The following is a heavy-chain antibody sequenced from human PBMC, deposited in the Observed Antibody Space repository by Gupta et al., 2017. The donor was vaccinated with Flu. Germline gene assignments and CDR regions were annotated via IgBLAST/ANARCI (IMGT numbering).Heavy chain of an antibody. V-gene: IGHV4-59*01. CDR2: IYKGGTT. CDR3: GRDDTMRPTRV. J-gene: IGHJ4*02. Sequence: QVQLQESGPGLVKSSETLSLTCTVSGGSIRPNYWSWVRQPPGKGLEWIAYIYKGGTTKYNPSRKRRRTISVDTSKNQFSLNLSSVTAADTAVYYCGRDDTMRPTRVWGQGSLVTVSS. D-gene: IGHD1-1*01. CDR1: GGSIRPNY.